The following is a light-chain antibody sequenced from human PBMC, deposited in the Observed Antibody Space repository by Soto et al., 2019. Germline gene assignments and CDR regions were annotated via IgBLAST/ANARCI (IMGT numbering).Light chain of an antibody. J-gene: IGKJ1*01. V-gene: IGKV1-5*01. CDR1: QSISSW. CDR3: QQYDSYWT. CDR2: DAS. Sequence: DIQMTQSPSTLSASVGDRVTITCLSSQSISSWLAWYQQKPGKAPKLLLYDASRLGSGVPSRFRGSGSGTEFTLTISSLQSDDFATYYCQQYDSYWTFGQGTKVEIK.